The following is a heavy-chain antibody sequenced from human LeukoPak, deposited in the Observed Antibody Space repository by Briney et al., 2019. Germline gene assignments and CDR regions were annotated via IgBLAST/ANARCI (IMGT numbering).Heavy chain of an antibody. V-gene: IGHV3-23*01. CDR1: GFTFSSYA. CDR2: ISGSGGST. J-gene: IGHJ3*02. D-gene: IGHD4-17*01. CDR3: AKTLYGDYGPGAFDI. Sequence: GGSLRLSCAASGFTFSSYAMSWVRQAPGKGLEWVSAISGSGGSTYYADSVKGRFTISRDNSKNTLYLQLNSLRAEDTAVYYCAKTLYGDYGPGAFDIWGQGTMVTVSS.